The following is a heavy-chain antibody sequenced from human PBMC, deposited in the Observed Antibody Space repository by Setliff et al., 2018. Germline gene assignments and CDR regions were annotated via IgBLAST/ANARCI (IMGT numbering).Heavy chain of an antibody. CDR3: ARDREWIVGATYYYYGMDV. CDR1: GGTFSSYA. CDR2: IIPIFGTA. J-gene: IGHJ6*02. V-gene: IGHV1-69*13. D-gene: IGHD1-26*01. Sequence: ASVKVSCKASGGTFSSYAISWVRQAPGQGLEWMGGIIPIFGTANYAQKFQGRVTITADESTSTAYMELSSLRSEDTAVYYCARDREWIVGATYYYYGMDVWGQGTTVTLSS.